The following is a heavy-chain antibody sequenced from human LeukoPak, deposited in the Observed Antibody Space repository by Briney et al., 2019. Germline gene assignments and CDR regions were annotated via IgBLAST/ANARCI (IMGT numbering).Heavy chain of an antibody. D-gene: IGHD3-22*01. Sequence: GRSLRLSCAASGFTFSSYSMNWVRQAPGKGLEWVSSISSSSSYIYYADSVKGRFTISRDNAKNSLYLQMNSLRAEDTAVYYCARFGNTYYYDSSGYYLDYWGQGTLVTVSS. J-gene: IGHJ4*02. V-gene: IGHV3-21*01. CDR2: ISSSSSYI. CDR3: ARFGNTYYYDSSGYYLDY. CDR1: GFTFSSYS.